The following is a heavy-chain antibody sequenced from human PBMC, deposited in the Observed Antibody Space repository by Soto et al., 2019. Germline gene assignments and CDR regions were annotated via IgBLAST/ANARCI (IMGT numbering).Heavy chain of an antibody. CDR3: ARGNHRWLQLWYFDL. V-gene: IGHV1-69*05. CDR1: GGTFRSYT. D-gene: IGHD5-12*01. Sequence: QVQLVQSGAEVKKPGSSVTVSCKASGGTFRSYTISWVRQAPGQGLEWMGGIIPIFGTANYAQKFQGRVTITPDESTSTAYMELSSLRSEDTAVYYCARGNHRWLQLWYFDLWGRGTLVTVSS. CDR2: IIPIFGTA. J-gene: IGHJ2*01.